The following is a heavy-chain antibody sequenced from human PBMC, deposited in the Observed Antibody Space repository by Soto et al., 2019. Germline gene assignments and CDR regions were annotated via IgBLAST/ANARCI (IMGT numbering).Heavy chain of an antibody. CDR2: ISAYNGNT. D-gene: IGHD6-13*01. CDR3: ARVQGSSWYGRSYYYYYGMDV. Sequence: GASVKVSCKASGYTFTSYGISWVRQAPGQGLEWMGWISAYNGNTNYAQKLQGRVTMTTDTSTSTAYMELRSLRSDDTAVYYCARVQGSSWYGRSYYYYYGMDVWGQGTTVTVSS. J-gene: IGHJ6*02. V-gene: IGHV1-18*04. CDR1: GYTFTSYG.